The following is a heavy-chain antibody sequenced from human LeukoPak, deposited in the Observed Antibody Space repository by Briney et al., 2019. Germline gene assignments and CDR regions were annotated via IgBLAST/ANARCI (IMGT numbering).Heavy chain of an antibody. J-gene: IGHJ4*02. CDR2: ITSGGST. D-gene: IGHD6-13*01. Sequence: TGGSLRLSCAASGFTLRSYGMSWVRQAPGKGLEWVSAITSGGSTYYADSVKGRFTISRDNSKNTLYLQMNSLRAEDTAVYYCALVATAGTCGDYWGQGTLVTVSS. V-gene: IGHV3-23*01. CDR3: ALVATAGTCGDY. CDR1: GFTLRSYG.